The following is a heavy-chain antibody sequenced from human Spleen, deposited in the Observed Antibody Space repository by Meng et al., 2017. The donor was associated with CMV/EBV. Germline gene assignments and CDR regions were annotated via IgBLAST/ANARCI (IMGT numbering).Heavy chain of an antibody. J-gene: IGHJ4*02. CDR3: ARWYGFWSGQGEQFDY. CDR2: IWYDGSNK. Sequence: GESLKISCAASGFTFSSYGMHWVRQAPGKGLEWVAVIWYDGSNKYYADSVKGRFTISRDNSKNTLYLQMNSLRAEDTAVYYCARWYGFWSGQGEQFDYWGQGTLVTVSS. V-gene: IGHV3-33*01. CDR1: GFTFSSYG. D-gene: IGHD3-3*01.